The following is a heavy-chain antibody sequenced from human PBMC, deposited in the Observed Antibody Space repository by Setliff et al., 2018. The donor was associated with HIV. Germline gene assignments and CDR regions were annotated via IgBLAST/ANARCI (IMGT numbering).Heavy chain of an antibody. D-gene: IGHD3-16*01. CDR3: ARDDGGYNYAEAFDV. CDR1: GGAFSSYA. CDR2: IIPIFGTA. Sequence: SVKVSCKASGGAFSSYALSWVRQAPGQGLEWMGGIIPIFGTANYAQKFQGRVTITTDESTSTAYMELSSLRSEDTAVYYCARDDGGYNYAEAFDVWGQGTMVTVS. V-gene: IGHV1-69*05. J-gene: IGHJ3*01.